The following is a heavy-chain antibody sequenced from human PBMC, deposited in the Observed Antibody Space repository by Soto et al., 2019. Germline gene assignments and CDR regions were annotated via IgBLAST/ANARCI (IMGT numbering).Heavy chain of an antibody. Sequence: GESLKISCKGSGYSFTSYWIGWVRQMPGKGLEWMGIIYPGDSDTRYSPSFQGQVTISADKSISTAYPQWSSPKASDTAMYYCARHGNSYSGYDYNWFDPWGQGTLVTVSS. CDR2: IYPGDSDT. J-gene: IGHJ5*02. V-gene: IGHV5-51*01. D-gene: IGHD5-12*01. CDR1: GYSFTSYW. CDR3: ARHGNSYSGYDYNWFDP.